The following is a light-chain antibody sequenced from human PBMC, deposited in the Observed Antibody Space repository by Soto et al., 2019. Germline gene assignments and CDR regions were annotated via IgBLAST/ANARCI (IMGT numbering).Light chain of an antibody. CDR3: SAYAGSNNFV. J-gene: IGLJ1*01. Sequence: QSALTQPTSVSGSPGQSITISCTGTPSDVGASNFVSWYQHHPGKAPKLMIYEVTYRPSGISPRFSGSKSGTTASLTISGLQADDEANYYCSAYAGSNNFVFGSGTKLTVL. CDR1: PSDVGASNF. V-gene: IGLV2-14*01. CDR2: EVT.